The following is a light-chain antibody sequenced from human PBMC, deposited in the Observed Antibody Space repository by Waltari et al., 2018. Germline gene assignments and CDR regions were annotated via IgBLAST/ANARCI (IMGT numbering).Light chain of an antibody. Sequence: FMLTQPHSVSESPGKTVTISCTRNSGSIGRNYVHWYHQRPGGAPTIVIFEDDQRPSGGPDRFSGAIDSASNSASLTLSGLEIEDEGDYYCQSYDGGIWVFGGGTRLTVL. J-gene: IGLJ3*02. CDR2: EDD. CDR1: SGSIGRNY. CDR3: QSYDGGIWV. V-gene: IGLV6-57*04.